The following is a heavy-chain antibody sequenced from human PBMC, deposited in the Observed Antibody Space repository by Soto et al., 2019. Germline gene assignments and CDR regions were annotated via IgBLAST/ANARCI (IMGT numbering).Heavy chain of an antibody. D-gene: IGHD5-18*01. V-gene: IGHV1-2*04. Sequence: GASVKVSCKASGYTFTGYYMHWVRQAPGQGLEWMGWINPNSGGTNYAQKFQGWVTMTRDTSISTAYMELSRLRSDDTAVYYCARANWAAMGNYGMDVWGQGTTVTVSS. J-gene: IGHJ6*02. CDR2: INPNSGGT. CDR3: ARANWAAMGNYGMDV. CDR1: GYTFTGYY.